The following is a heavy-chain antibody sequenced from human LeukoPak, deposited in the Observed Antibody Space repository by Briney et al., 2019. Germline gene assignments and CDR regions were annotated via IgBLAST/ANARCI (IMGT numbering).Heavy chain of an antibody. V-gene: IGHV4-39*01. Sequence: PSETLSLTCTVSGGSISSGNYYWTWIRQPPGKGLEWIGSIYYSGSTYYNPSLKSRVTMSVDTSKNQFSLKVGSVTAADTAVYYCARHMTTVTGYWGQGTLVTVSS. D-gene: IGHD4-11*01. CDR3: ARHMTTVTGY. J-gene: IGHJ4*02. CDR2: IYYSGST. CDR1: GGSISSGNYY.